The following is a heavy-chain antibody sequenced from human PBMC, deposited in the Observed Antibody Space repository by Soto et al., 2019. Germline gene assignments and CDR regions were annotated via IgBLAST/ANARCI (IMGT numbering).Heavy chain of an antibody. D-gene: IGHD3-10*01. CDR1: GFTFSSYW. CDR2: INPDGSTT. CDR3: ARVAIGSYYFEY. J-gene: IGHJ4*02. Sequence: EVQLVESGGGLVQPGGSLRLSCAASGFTFSSYWMHWVRQGPGKGLVWVSRINPDGSTTSYADSVKGRFTISRDSAKDTLYLQMNSLRAEDTAVYYCARVAIGSYYFEYWGQGTLVTVSS. V-gene: IGHV3-74*01.